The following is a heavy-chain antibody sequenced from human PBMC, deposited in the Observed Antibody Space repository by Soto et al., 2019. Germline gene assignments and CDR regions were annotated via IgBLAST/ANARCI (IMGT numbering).Heavy chain of an antibody. J-gene: IGHJ6*02. CDR3: ARGVAARLYYYYYGMDV. D-gene: IGHD6-6*01. CDR2: INHSGST. CDR1: GGSFSGYY. V-gene: IGHV4-34*01. Sequence: SETLSLTCAVYGGSFSGYYWSWIRQPPGKGLEWIGEINHSGSTNYNPSLKSRVTISVDTPKNQFSLKLSSVTAADTAVYYCARGVAARLYYYYYGMDVWGQGTTVTVSS.